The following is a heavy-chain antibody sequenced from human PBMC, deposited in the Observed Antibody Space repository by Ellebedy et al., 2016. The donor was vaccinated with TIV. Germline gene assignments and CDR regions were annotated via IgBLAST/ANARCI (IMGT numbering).Heavy chain of an antibody. Sequence: GGSLRLSXAASGFSFSTHWMYLVRHAPGKGLVWVSLITSDGGKTNYADSVKGRFTTSRDNARNTVFLQMSSLRAEDTGVYYCATRTVGTPFDLWGQGTLVTVST. D-gene: IGHD1-26*01. CDR3: ATRTVGTPFDL. J-gene: IGHJ5*02. CDR1: GFSFSTHW. CDR2: ITSDGGKT. V-gene: IGHV3-74*01.